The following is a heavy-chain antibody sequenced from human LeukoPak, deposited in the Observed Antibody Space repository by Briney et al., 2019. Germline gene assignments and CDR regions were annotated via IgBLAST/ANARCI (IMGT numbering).Heavy chain of an antibody. CDR2: ISSSGSTI. CDR3: VRDVPQAYAPDLWFGDHQPGYYGMDV. V-gene: IGHV3-11*01. D-gene: IGHD3-10*01. CDR1: GFTFSDYY. Sequence: GGSLRLSCAASGFTFSDYYMSWIRQAPGKGLEWVSYISSSGSTIYYADSVKGRFTISRDNAKNSLYLQMNSLRAEDTAVYYCVRDVPQAYAPDLWFGDHQPGYYGMDVWGQGTTVTVSS. J-gene: IGHJ6*02.